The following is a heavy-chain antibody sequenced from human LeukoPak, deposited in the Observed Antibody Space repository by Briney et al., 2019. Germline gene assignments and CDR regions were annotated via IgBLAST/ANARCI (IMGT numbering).Heavy chain of an antibody. D-gene: IGHD2-2*01. V-gene: IGHV3-23*01. CDR2: ISGSGGST. J-gene: IGHJ4*02. Sequence: GGSLRLSCAASGFTFSSYAMSWVRQAPGKGLEWVAAISGSGGSTYYADSVKGRFTISRDNSKNTLYLQMNSLRAEDTAVYYCAKIWDIVVVPAADFDYWGQGTLVTVSS. CDR1: GFTFSSYA. CDR3: AKIWDIVVVPAADFDY.